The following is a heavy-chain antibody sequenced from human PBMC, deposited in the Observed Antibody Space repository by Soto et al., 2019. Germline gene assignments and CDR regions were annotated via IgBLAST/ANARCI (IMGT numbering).Heavy chain of an antibody. CDR1: GFTFSSYA. J-gene: IGHJ6*03. CDR2: ISGSGGST. Sequence: GGSLRLSCAASGFTFSSYAMGWVRQAPGKGLEWVSVISGSGGSTYYADSVKGRFTISRDNSKNTLYLQMNSLRAEDTAVYYCAKTDSVRYCSGGSCYHPDYYYMDVWGKGTTVTVSS. D-gene: IGHD2-15*01. CDR3: AKTDSVRYCSGGSCYHPDYYYMDV. V-gene: IGHV3-23*01.